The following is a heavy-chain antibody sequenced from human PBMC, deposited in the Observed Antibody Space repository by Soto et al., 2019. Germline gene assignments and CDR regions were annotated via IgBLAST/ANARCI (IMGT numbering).Heavy chain of an antibody. CDR3: ARDGPRYTVESFRYFDL. V-gene: IGHV3-21*01. CDR2: ISSSSSYI. J-gene: IGHJ2*01. CDR1: GFTFSSYS. Sequence: GGSLRLSCAASGFTFSSYSMNWVRQAPGKGLEWVSSISSSSSYIYYADSVKGRFTISRDNAKNSLYLQMNSLRAEDTAVYYCARDGPRYTVESFRYFDLWGRGTLVTVSS. D-gene: IGHD1-20*01.